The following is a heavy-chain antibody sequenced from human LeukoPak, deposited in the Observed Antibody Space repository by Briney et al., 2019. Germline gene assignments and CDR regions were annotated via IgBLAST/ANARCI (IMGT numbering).Heavy chain of an antibody. Sequence: SGTLSLTCAVSGGSISSSNWWSWVRQPPGKGLEWIGEIYHSRSTNYNPSLKSRVTISVDKSKNQFSLKLSSVTAADTAVYYCASQYSSSWDYYFDYWGQGTLVTVSS. V-gene: IGHV4-4*02. J-gene: IGHJ4*02. CDR1: GGSISSSNW. CDR2: IYHSRST. D-gene: IGHD6-13*01. CDR3: ASQYSSSWDYYFDY.